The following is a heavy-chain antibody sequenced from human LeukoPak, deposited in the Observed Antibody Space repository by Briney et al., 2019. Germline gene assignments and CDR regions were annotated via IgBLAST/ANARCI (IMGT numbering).Heavy chain of an antibody. J-gene: IGHJ4*02. Sequence: SETLSLTCAVYGGSFSGYYWSWIRQPPGKGLEWIGEINHSGSTNYNPSLKSRVTISVDTSKNQFSLKLSSVTAADTAVYYCAREGEDTAMANWGQGTLVTVSS. D-gene: IGHD5-18*01. CDR2: INHSGST. CDR1: GGSFSGYY. V-gene: IGHV4-34*01. CDR3: AREGEDTAMAN.